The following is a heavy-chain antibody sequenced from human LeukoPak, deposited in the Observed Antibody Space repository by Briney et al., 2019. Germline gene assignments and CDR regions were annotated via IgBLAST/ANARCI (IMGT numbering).Heavy chain of an antibody. J-gene: IGHJ6*02. CDR3: ATGYCSSTSCYVRRGYYGMDV. D-gene: IGHD2-2*01. Sequence: SETLSLTCAVYGGSFSGYYWSWIRQPPGKGLEWIGEINHRGNTNYNPSLKSRVTISVDTSKNQFSLKLSSVTAADTAVYYCATGYCSSTSCYVRRGYYGMDVWGQGTTVTVSS. V-gene: IGHV4-34*01. CDR1: GGSFSGYY. CDR2: INHRGNT.